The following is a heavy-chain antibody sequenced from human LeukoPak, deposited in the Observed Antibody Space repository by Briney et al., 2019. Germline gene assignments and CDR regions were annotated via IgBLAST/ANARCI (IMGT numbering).Heavy chain of an antibody. CDR3: ARRTDRSFWYLDY. CDR1: GYSFTTYW. J-gene: IGHJ4*02. CDR2: IYPGDSDT. Sequence: GESLKISCRGSGYSFTTYWIGWVRQMPGKGLEWMGIIYPGDSDTRYSPSFQGQVTISADKSISTAYLQWSSLKASDTAIYYCARRTDRSFWYLDYWGQGTLVTVSS. V-gene: IGHV5-51*01.